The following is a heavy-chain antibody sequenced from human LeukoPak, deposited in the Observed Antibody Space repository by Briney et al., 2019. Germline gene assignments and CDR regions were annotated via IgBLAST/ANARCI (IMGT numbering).Heavy chain of an antibody. V-gene: IGHV4-30-4*08. CDR1: GGSISSGDYY. CDR2: IYYSGST. D-gene: IGHD5-12*01. J-gene: IGHJ4*02. Sequence: KPSETLSLTCTVSGGSISSGDYYWSWIRQPPGKGLEWIGYIYYSGSTYYNPSLKSRVTISVDTSKNQFSLKLSSVTAADTAVYYCARVLTYSGYDLYFDYWGQGTLVTVSS. CDR3: ARVLTYSGYDLYFDY.